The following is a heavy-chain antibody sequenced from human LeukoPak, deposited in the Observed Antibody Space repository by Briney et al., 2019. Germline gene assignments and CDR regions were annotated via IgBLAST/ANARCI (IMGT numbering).Heavy chain of an antibody. CDR2: INPNSGDT. V-gene: IGHV1-2*06. CDR3: ARDYCSSTSCLFDY. D-gene: IGHD2-2*01. CDR1: GYTCTGYH. J-gene: IGHJ4*02. Sequence: ASVKVSCKASGYTCTGYHMHWVRRAPGQGLEWMGRINPNSGDTNYAQKFQGRVTMTRDTSISTAYMELSRLRSDDTAVYYCARDYCSSTSCLFDYWGQGALVTVSS.